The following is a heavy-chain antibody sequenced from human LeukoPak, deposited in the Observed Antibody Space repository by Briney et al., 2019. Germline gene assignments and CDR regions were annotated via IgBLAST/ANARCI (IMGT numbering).Heavy chain of an antibody. D-gene: IGHD2-8*01. Sequence: GGSLRLSCAASGFTFSSYGMHWVRQAPGKGLEWVAFIRYDGSNKYYADSVKGRFSISRDSSKNILYLQMNSLRAEDTAVYYCAKDRCSNGIGCYYYYMDVWGKGTTVTISS. CDR1: GFTFSSYG. J-gene: IGHJ6*03. V-gene: IGHV3-30*02. CDR2: IRYDGSNK. CDR3: AKDRCSNGIGCYYYYMDV.